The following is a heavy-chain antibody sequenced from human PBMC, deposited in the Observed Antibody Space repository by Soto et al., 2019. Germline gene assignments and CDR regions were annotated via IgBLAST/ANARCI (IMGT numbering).Heavy chain of an antibody. V-gene: IGHV4-39*01. Sequence: SETRSLTCTVSGGSISSSSYYWGWIRHPPGKGLEWIGSIYYSVSTYYNPSLKSRVTISVDTSKNQFSLKLSSVTAADTAVYYCARNTVTTFPNWSDRWGKENMVTVSS. D-gene: IGHD4-17*01. CDR2: IYYSVST. J-gene: IGHJ5*02. CDR3: ARNTVTTFPNWSDR. CDR1: GGSISSSSYY.